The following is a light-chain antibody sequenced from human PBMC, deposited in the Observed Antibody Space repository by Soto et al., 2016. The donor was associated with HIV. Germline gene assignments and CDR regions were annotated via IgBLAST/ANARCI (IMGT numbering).Light chain of an antibody. CDR1: SLRSYY. CDR3: NSRDSSGNVV. Sequence: SSDLTQDPAVSVALGQTVRITCQGDSLRSYYASWYQQKPGQAPVLVIYGKNNRPSGIPDRFSGSSSGNTASLTITGAQAEDEADYYCNSRDSSGNVVFGGGTNLTVL. J-gene: IGLJ2*01. V-gene: IGLV3-19*01. CDR2: GKN.